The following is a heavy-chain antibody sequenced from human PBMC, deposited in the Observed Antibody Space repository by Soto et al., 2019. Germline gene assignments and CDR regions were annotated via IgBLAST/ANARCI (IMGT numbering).Heavy chain of an antibody. J-gene: IGHJ4*02. CDR1: GYTFTTYG. D-gene: IGHD3-16*01. V-gene: IGHV1-18*01. CDR2: ISAYSGKT. Sequence: QVQLVQSGGEVKKPGASVKVSCKTSGYTFTTYGISWVRQAPGQGLEWVGWISAYSGKTHYAQKFQGKVTMTTDTSTNTAYPERRTLRSDATAVYSCAGDPYLGDHQYWGQGTLVTVSS. CDR3: AGDPYLGDHQY.